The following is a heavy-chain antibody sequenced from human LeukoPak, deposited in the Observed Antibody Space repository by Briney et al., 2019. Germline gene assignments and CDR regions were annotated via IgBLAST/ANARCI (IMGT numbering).Heavy chain of an antibody. V-gene: IGHV4-34*01. CDR2: IKHDGST. J-gene: IGHJ4*02. CDR3: ARGIKDGYNNGWYYFDY. CDR1: GGSFSGDF. D-gene: IGHD5-24*01. Sequence: SETLSLTCAVYGGSFSGDFWSWIRQSPGKGLEWIGEIKHDGSTTYNPSLKSRVPMSVDTSKNQFSLKLSSVTAADTAVYYCARGIKDGYNNGWYYFDYWGQGTLVTVSS.